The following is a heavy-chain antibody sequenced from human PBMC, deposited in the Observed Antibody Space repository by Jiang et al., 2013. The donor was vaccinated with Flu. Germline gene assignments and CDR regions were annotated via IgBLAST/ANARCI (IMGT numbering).Heavy chain of an antibody. Sequence: GAEVKKPGSSVKVSCKASGGTFSSYAISWVRQAPGQGLEWMGGIIPIFGTANYAQKFQGRVTITADESTSTAYMELSSLRSEDTAVYYCARVARSLFYCSSTSCYREWFDPWGQGTLVTVSS. D-gene: IGHD2-2*01. J-gene: IGHJ5*02. CDR2: IIPIFGTA. CDR1: GGTFSSYA. CDR3: ARVARSLFYCSSTSCYREWFDP. V-gene: IGHV1-69*01.